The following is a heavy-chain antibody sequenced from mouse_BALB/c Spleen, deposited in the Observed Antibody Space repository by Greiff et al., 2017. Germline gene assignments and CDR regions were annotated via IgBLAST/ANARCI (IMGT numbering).Heavy chain of an antibody. Sequence: QVQLQQPGAELVRPGASVKLSCKASGYTFTSYWINWVKQRPGQGLEWIGNIYPSDSYTNYNQKFKDKATLTVDKSSSTAYMQLSSPTSEDSAVYYCTRIGLYYGSSYGAMDYWGQGTSVTVSS. J-gene: IGHJ4*01. V-gene: IGHV1-69*02. CDR2: IYPSDSYT. CDR3: TRIGLYYGSSYGAMDY. CDR1: GYTFTSYW. D-gene: IGHD1-1*01.